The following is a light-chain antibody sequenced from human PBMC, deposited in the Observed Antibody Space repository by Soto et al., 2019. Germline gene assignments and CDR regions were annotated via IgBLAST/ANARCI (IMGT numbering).Light chain of an antibody. V-gene: IGKV3-15*01. CDR1: RSVSSN. J-gene: IGKJ4*01. CDR2: GAS. CDR3: QQYNNWPLT. Sequence: EIVMTQSPATLSVSPGERATLSCTASRSVSSNLAWYQQKPGQAPRLLIYGASTRAAGIPARFSGSGSGTEFTLTISSLQSEDFALYYCQQYNNWPLTFGGGTKVDIK.